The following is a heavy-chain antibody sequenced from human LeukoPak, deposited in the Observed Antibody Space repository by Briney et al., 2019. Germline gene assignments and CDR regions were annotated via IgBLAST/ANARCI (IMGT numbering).Heavy chain of an antibody. CDR3: ARGRRWLQPSSVV. CDR1: GGSFSGYY. CDR2: INHSGST. J-gene: IGHJ4*02. V-gene: IGHV4-34*01. D-gene: IGHD5-24*01. Sequence: SETLSLTCAVYGGSFSGYYWSWIRQPPGKGLEWIGEINHSGSTNYNPSLKSRVTISVDTSKNQFSLKLSSVTAADTAVYYCARGRRWLQPSSVVWGQGTLVTVSS.